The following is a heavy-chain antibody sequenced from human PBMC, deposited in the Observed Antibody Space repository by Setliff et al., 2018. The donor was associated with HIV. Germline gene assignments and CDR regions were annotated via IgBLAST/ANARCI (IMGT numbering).Heavy chain of an antibody. D-gene: IGHD5-12*01. Sequence: GGSLRLSCAASGFTFSDYYMSWVRQAPGKGLVWVSRITNDVSATTYADFVKGRFTISRDNAKNMVYLQMNSLRVEDTAIYYCTTGPYNGYSYWGQGTLVTVPQ. CDR2: ITNDVSAT. CDR1: GFTFSDYY. V-gene: IGHV3-74*01. CDR3: TTGPYNGYSY. J-gene: IGHJ4*02.